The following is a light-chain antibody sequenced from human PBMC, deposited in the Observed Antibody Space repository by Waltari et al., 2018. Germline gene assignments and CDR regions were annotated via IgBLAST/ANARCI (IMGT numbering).Light chain of an antibody. CDR1: QSVSSSY. J-gene: IGKJ4*01. CDR2: GAS. Sequence: EIVLTQSPGTLSLSPGERATLSCRASQSVSSSYLAWYQQKPGQATRLLIAGASSRATGIPYRVRGSGSGTDFTLTISRLEPEDFAVYYCQQYGSSLITFGGGTKVEIK. V-gene: IGKV3-20*01. CDR3: QQYGSSLIT.